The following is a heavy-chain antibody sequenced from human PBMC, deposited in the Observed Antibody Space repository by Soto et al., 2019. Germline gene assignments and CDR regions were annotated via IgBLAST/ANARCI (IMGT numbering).Heavy chain of an antibody. CDR3: ARVGGYYGDYPNFDY. CDR1: GGSISTYY. D-gene: IGHD4-17*01. CDR2: IYYSGST. Sequence: PSETLSLTCTISGGSISTYYWSWTRQPPGKGLEWLGNIYYSGSTNYNPSRKSRVTISVDTSKNLFSLKLSSVTAADTAVYYCARVGGYYGDYPNFDYWGQGTLVTVSS. J-gene: IGHJ4*02. V-gene: IGHV4-59*01.